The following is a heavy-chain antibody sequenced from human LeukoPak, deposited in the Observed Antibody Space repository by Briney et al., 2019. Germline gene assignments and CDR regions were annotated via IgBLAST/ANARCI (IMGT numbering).Heavy chain of an antibody. CDR2: INPNSGGT. Sequence: ASVKVSCKASGYTFTGYYMHWVRRAPGQGLEWMGWINPNSGGTNYAQKFQGRVTMTRDTSISTAYMGLSRLRSDDTAVYYCASDNSGWYSYWGQGTLVTVSS. CDR3: ASDNSGWYSY. D-gene: IGHD6-19*01. J-gene: IGHJ4*02. CDR1: GYTFTGYY. V-gene: IGHV1-2*02.